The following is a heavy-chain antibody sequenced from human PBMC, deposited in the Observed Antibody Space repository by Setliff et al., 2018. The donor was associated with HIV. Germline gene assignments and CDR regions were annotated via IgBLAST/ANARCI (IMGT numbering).Heavy chain of an antibody. CDR2: ISVYNGNT. Sequence: ASVKVSCKSSAGSYSIFAINWVRQAPGQGLEWMGWISVYNGNTNYAQKLQGRVTMTTDTSTDTAYMELRSLRSDDTAVYYCARASTALTYYGMDVWGQGTTVTVSS. CDR3: ARASTALTYYGMDV. V-gene: IGHV1-18*01. J-gene: IGHJ6*02. CDR1: AGSYSIFA.